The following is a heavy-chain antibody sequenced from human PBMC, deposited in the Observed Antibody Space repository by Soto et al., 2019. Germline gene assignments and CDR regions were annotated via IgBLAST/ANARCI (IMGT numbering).Heavy chain of an antibody. CDR2: IYHSGST. Sequence: SETLSLTCAGSGYSISSCYYGGCIRQPPGKGLEWIGSIYHSGSTYYNPSLKSRVTISVDTSKNQFSLKLSSVTAADTAVYYCAREMGSGYYDFWSGYYRWFDYWGQGTLVTVSS. CDR1: GYSISSCYY. J-gene: IGHJ4*02. D-gene: IGHD3-3*01. V-gene: IGHV4-38-2*02. CDR3: AREMGSGYYDFWSGYYRWFDY.